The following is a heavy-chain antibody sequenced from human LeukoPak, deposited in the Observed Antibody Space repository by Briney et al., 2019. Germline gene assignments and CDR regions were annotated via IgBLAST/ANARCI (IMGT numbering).Heavy chain of an antibody. CDR1: GFTFSSYW. V-gene: IGHV3-74*01. D-gene: IGHD6-13*01. CDR2: INSDGSST. CDR3: ARQQLPPLQRQPMDV. J-gene: IGHJ6*03. Sequence: PGGSLRLSCAASGFTFSSYWMHWVRQAPGKGLVWVSRINSDGSSTSYADSVKGRFTISRDNAKNTLYLQMNSLRAEDTAVYYRARQQLPPLQRQPMDVWGKGTTVTVSS.